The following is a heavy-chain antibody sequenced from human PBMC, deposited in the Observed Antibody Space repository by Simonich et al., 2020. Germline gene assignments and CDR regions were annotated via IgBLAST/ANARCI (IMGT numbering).Heavy chain of an antibody. CDR3: ARASRGTWWYYYFDY. J-gene: IGHJ4*02. Sequence: QVQLVQSGAEVKKPGASVKVSCKASGYTFTSYGISWVRQAPGQGLEWMGWISASNGNTNDAQKLQGRVTMTTDTSTSTAYMELRSLRSDDTAVYYCARASRGTWWYYYFDYWGQGTLVTVSS. D-gene: IGHD2-15*01. CDR2: ISASNGNT. V-gene: IGHV1-18*01. CDR1: GYTFTSYG.